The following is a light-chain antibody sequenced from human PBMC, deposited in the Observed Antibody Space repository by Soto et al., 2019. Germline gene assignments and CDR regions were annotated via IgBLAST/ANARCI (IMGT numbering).Light chain of an antibody. CDR1: SNDVGGYNY. CDR3: SSYTSSSSYV. Sequence: HSVLTQPASVSGSPGQSITISCTRTSNDVGGYNYVSWYQQHPGKAPKLMIYDVSNRPSGVSNRFSGSKSGNTASLTISGLQAEDEADYYCSSYTSSSSYVFGTGTKVTVL. V-gene: IGLV2-14*01. J-gene: IGLJ1*01. CDR2: DVS.